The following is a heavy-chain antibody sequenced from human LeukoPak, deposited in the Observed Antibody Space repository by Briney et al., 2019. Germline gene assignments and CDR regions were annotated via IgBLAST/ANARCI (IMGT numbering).Heavy chain of an antibody. J-gene: IGHJ3*02. D-gene: IGHD1/OR15-1a*01. V-gene: IGHV3-66*01. CDR1: GFTVSSNY. CDR3: ARDPRKYNWNNFGI. Sequence: HAGGSLRLSCAASGFTVSSNYMSWVRQAPGRGLEWVSVIYSGGSTYYADSVKGRFTISRDNSKNTLYLQMNSLRAEDTAVYYCARDPRKYNWNNFGIWGQGTMVTVSS. CDR2: IYSGGST.